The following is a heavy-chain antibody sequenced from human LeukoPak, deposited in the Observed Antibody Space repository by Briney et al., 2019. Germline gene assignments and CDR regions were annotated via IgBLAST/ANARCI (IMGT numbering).Heavy chain of an antibody. V-gene: IGHV3-23*01. J-gene: IGHJ4*02. D-gene: IGHD6-6*01. CDR1: GFTFSNYA. CDR2: ISPTGGTP. Sequence: GGSLRLSCAASGFTFSNYAMTWVRQAPGKGLEWVSTISPTGGTPYYADSVKGRFTISRDNSKNTLYLQMNSLRAEDTAVYYCAKRIAAPPRSFDYWGQGILVTVSS. CDR3: AKRIAAPPRSFDY.